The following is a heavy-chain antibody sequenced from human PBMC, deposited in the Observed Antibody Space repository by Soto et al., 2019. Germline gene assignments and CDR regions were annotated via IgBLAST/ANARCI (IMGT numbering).Heavy chain of an antibody. V-gene: IGHV2-5*02. D-gene: IGHD2-15*01. CDR3: ARRSSGGSLLWWFDP. CDR2: IYWDDDK. Sequence: SGPTLVNPTQTLTLTCAFSEFSLSTRGVGVGWIRQPPGKALEWLALIYWDDDKRYSPSLKSRLTITKDTSKNQVVLTMTDMDPVDTATYYCARRSSGGSLLWWFDPWGQGTLVTVSS. CDR1: EFSLSTRGVG. J-gene: IGHJ5*02.